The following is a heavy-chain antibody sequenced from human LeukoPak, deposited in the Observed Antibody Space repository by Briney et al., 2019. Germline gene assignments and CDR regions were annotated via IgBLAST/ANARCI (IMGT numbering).Heavy chain of an antibody. D-gene: IGHD2/OR15-2a*01. J-gene: IGHJ4*02. V-gene: IGHV3-23*01. CDR2: ISGNGDYT. CDR3: AKSPVGSTFGQNPYYFFKY. Sequence: GGTLRLFCAASVFTFSNYAMSWVRQAPGKGLQWVSTISGNGDYTYYADSVEGRFTISRDTSKDTLHLQMSSLGAEDTAVYYCAKSPVGSTFGQNPYYFFKYWGQGTLVTVSS. CDR1: VFTFSNYA.